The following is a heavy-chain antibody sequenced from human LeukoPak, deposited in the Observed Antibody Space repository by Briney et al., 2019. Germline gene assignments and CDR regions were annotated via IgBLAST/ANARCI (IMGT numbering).Heavy chain of an antibody. CDR1: GYTFTSYA. J-gene: IGHJ6*02. CDR3: ARAAERTYSSSAVAYYYYYGMDV. Sequence: GASVKVSCKASGYTFTSYAMNWVRQAPGHGLEWMGWINTNTGNPTYAQGFTGRFVFSLDTSVSTAYLQISSLKAEDTAVYYCARAAERTYSSSAVAYYYYYGMDVWGQGTTVTVSS. V-gene: IGHV7-4-1*02. D-gene: IGHD6-6*01. CDR2: INTNTGNP.